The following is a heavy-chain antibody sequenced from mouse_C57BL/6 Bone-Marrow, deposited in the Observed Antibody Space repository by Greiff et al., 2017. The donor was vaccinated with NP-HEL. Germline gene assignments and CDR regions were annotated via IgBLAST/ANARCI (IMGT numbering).Heavy chain of an antibody. CDR3: AREGYYDYPYYAMDY. J-gene: IGHJ4*01. V-gene: IGHV5-17*01. CDR2: ISSGSSTI. Sequence: DVQLVESGGGLVKPGGSLKLSCAASGFTFSDYGMHWVRQAPEKGLEWVAYISSGSSTIYYADTVKGRFTISRDNAKNTLFLQMTSLRSEDTAMYYCAREGYYDYPYYAMDYWGQGTSVTVSS. D-gene: IGHD2-4*01. CDR1: GFTFSDYG.